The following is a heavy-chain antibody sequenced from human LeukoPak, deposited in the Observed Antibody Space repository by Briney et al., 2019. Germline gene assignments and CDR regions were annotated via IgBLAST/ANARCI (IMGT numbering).Heavy chain of an antibody. D-gene: IGHD3-22*01. J-gene: IGHJ4*02. CDR1: GYTFTSYG. CDR3: ARERLTYYYDSSGYTGYDY. Sequence: ASVKVSCKAPGYTFTSYGISWVRQAPGQGLEWMGWISAYNGNTNYAQKLQGRVTMTTDTSTSTAYMELRSLRSDDTAVYYCARERLTYYYDSSGYTGYDYWGQGTLVTVSS. V-gene: IGHV1-18*01. CDR2: ISAYNGNT.